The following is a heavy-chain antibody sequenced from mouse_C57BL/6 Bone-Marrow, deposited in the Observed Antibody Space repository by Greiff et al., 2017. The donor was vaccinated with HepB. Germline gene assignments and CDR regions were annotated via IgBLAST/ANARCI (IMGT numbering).Heavy chain of an antibody. CDR2: IRSKSSNYAT. CDR1: GFTFNTYS. V-gene: IGHV10-3*01. CDR3: VRGGYATLNYFDD. J-gene: IGHJ2*01. Sequence: DVKLVESGGGLVQPKGSLKLSCAASGFTFNTYSMHWVRQAPGKGFEWVARIRSKSSNYATYYAESVKDRFNISIDDSQNMLYLQMNNLKTEDTAVYYCVRGGYATLNYFDDWGQGTTLTVSS. D-gene: IGHD3-1*01.